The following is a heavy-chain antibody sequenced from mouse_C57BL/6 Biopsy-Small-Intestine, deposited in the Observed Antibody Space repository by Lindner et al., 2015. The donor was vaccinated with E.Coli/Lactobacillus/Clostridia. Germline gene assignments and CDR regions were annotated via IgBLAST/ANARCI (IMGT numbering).Heavy chain of an antibody. Sequence: VQLQESGGGLVKPGGSLKLSCAASGFTFSDYGMHWVRQAPEKGLERVAYISSGSSTIYYADTVKGRFTISRDNAKNTLFLQMTSLRSEDTAMYYCARIAYYSNRYYAMDYWGQGTSVTVSS. CDR2: ISSGSSTI. CDR1: GFTFSDYG. CDR3: ARIAYYSNRYYAMDY. V-gene: IGHV5-17*01. J-gene: IGHJ4*01. D-gene: IGHD2-5*01.